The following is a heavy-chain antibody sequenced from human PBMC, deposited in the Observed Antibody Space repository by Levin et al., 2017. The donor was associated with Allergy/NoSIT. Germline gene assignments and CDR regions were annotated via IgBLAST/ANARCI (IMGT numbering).Heavy chain of an antibody. D-gene: IGHD2-15*01. J-gene: IGHJ2*01. CDR2: IVVGSGNT. CDR1: GFTFTSSA. CDR3: AASLTPADPASGPGVFDL. Sequence: GASVKVSCKASGFTFTSSAVQWVRQARGQRLEWIGWIVVGSGNTNYAQKFQERVTITRDMSTSTAYMELSSLRSEDTAVYYCAASLTPADPASGPGVFDLWGRGTLVTVSS. V-gene: IGHV1-58*01.